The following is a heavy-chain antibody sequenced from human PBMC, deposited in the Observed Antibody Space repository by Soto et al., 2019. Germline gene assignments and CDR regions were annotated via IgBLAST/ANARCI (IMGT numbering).Heavy chain of an antibody. Sequence: GGSLRLSCAASGFTFSTYSMNWVRQAPGKGLEWVSYINSTGTIKYYAGSVKGRFTISRGNAKNSLYLQMNSLRAEDTVVYYCARMSSSISPGCWGQGTLVTVSS. CDR1: GFTFSTYS. J-gene: IGHJ4*02. CDR2: INSTGTIK. V-gene: IGHV3-48*01. CDR3: ARMSSSISPGC. D-gene: IGHD2-2*01.